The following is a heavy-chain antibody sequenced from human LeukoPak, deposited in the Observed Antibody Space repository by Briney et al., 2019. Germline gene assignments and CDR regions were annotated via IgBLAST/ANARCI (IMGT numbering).Heavy chain of an antibody. J-gene: IGHJ4*02. CDR2: ISYDGSNK. CDR3: AVDIAVAGKLADH. D-gene: IGHD6-19*01. Sequence: GGSLRLSCAASGFTFSSYAMHWVRQAPGKGLEWVAVISYDGSNKYYADSVKGRFTISRDNSKNTLYLQMNSPRAEDTAVYYCAVDIAVAGKLADHWGQGALVTVSS. CDR1: GFTFSSYA. V-gene: IGHV3-30*04.